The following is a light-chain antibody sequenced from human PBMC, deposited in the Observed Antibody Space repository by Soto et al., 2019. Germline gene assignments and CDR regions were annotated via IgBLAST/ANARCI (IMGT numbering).Light chain of an antibody. CDR2: DVS. V-gene: IGLV2-14*03. Sequence: QSVLTQPASVSGSPGQSITISCTGTSSDVGGYNYVSWYQQHPGKAPKLMIYDVSNRPSGVSNRFSGSKSVNTASLTISGLQTEDEADYYGSSYTISSTLVIFDGGNTVTVL. J-gene: IGLJ2*01. CDR1: SSDVGGYNY. CDR3: SSYTISSTLVI.